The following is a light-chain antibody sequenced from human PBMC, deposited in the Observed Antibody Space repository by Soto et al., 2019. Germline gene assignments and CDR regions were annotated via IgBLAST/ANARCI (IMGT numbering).Light chain of an antibody. CDR2: DND. Sequence: HSVLTQPPSVSAAPGQKVTISCSGSSSNIGSNYVSWYQQFPEAAPKLLIYDNDKRPSGIPDRFSGSKSGTSATLGITGLQTGDEADYYCATWDRSLSAGVFGGGTKLTVL. CDR3: ATWDRSLSAGV. J-gene: IGLJ2*01. CDR1: SSNIGSNY. V-gene: IGLV1-51*01.